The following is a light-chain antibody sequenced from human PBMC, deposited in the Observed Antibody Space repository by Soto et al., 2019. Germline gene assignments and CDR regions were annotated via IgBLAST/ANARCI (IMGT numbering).Light chain of an antibody. CDR3: QQLNSYPPKYT. CDR2: AAS. CDR1: QGISSY. Sequence: DIQLTQSPSFLSASVGDRVTITCRASQGISSYLAWYQQKPGKAPKLLLYAASTLQSGVPSRFSGSGSGTEFTLTISSLQPEDFATYSCQQLNSYPPKYTFGQGTKLEIK. V-gene: IGKV1-9*01. J-gene: IGKJ2*01.